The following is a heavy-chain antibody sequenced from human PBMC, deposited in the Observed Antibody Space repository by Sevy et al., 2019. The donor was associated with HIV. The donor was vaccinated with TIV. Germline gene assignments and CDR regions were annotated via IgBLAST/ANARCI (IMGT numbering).Heavy chain of an antibody. V-gene: IGHV3-23*01. CDR3: AKAFASGTTS. CDR1: GFTFSTYA. D-gene: IGHD1-7*01. Sequence: GGSLRLSCAASGFTFSTYAMMWVRQAPGKGPEWVSTIRESGTTTYYADSVKGRFTISRDNSRKTLYVQMDSLRAEDTAMYYCAKAFASGTTSWGQGTLVTVSS. J-gene: IGHJ4*02. CDR2: IRESGTTT.